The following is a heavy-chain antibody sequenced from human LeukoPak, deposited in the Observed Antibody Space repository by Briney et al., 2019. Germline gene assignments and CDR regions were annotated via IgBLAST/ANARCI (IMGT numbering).Heavy chain of an antibody. CDR3: AKDRGIAAAGTFDY. CDR1: GFTFSSYW. Sequence: GGSLRLSCAASGFTFSSYWMSWVRQAPGKGLEWVAYIKQDGSEKYYVDSVKGRFTISRDNAKNSLYLQMNSLRAEDTAVYYCAKDRGIAAAGTFDYWGQGTLVTVSS. D-gene: IGHD6-13*01. V-gene: IGHV3-7*01. CDR2: IKQDGSEK. J-gene: IGHJ4*02.